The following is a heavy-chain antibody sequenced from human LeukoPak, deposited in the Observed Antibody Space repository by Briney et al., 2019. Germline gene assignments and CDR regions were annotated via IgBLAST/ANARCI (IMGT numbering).Heavy chain of an antibody. Sequence: SQTLSLTCAISGDSVSSNSAAWNWIRQSPSRGLEWLGRTYYRSKWYNDYAVSVKSRITINPDTSKNQFSLKLSSVTAADTAVYYCARDEDGDYVPAGPWGVTDWGQGTLVTVSS. J-gene: IGHJ4*02. CDR3: ARDEDGDYVPAGPWGVTD. CDR1: GDSVSSNSAA. D-gene: IGHD4-17*01. V-gene: IGHV6-1*01. CDR2: TYYRSKWYN.